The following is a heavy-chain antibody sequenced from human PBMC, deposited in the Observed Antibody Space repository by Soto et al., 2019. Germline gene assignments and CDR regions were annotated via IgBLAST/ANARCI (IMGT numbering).Heavy chain of an antibody. Sequence: QVQLVESGGGLVKPGGSLRLSCAASGFTFSDYSMSWIRQAPGKGLEWVSYISSSSSYTNYADSVKGRFTISRDNAKTSLYLQMNSLRAEDTAVYYCARSITDYYDSSGYYDDYWGQGTLVTVSS. V-gene: IGHV3-11*05. D-gene: IGHD3-22*01. CDR3: ARSITDYYDSSGYYDDY. J-gene: IGHJ4*02. CDR1: GFTFSDYS. CDR2: ISSSSSYT.